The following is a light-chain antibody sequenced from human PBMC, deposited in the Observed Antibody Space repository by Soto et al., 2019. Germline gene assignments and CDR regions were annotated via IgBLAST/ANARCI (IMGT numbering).Light chain of an antibody. CDR3: VSYASSTTYV. J-gene: IGLJ1*01. CDR2: DVA. V-gene: IGLV2-14*03. Sequence: SAPTQPASVSDSPGKSISIPCTGTSSDVSGSHFVSWYQQHPGKPPKLIIYDVANRPSGGSNRFSGSKSGRTASLLISRLQPEDEADHSCVSYASSTTYVFGTGAKV. CDR1: SSDVSGSHF.